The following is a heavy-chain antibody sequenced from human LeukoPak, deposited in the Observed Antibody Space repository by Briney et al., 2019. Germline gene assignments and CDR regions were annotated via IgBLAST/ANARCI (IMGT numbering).Heavy chain of an antibody. CDR2: INHSGST. CDR3: ARGGSLDTQWPSVPCFDY. D-gene: IGHD6-19*01. CDR1: GGSFSGYY. V-gene: IGHV4-34*01. Sequence: SETLSLTCAVYGGSFSGYYWSWIRQPPGKGLEWIGEINHSGSTNYNPSLKSRVTISVDTPKNQFSLKLSSVTAADTAVYYCARGGSLDTQWPSVPCFDYWGQGTLVTVSS. J-gene: IGHJ4*02.